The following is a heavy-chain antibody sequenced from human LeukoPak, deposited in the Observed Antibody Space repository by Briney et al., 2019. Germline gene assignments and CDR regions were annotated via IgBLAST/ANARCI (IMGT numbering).Heavy chain of an antibody. D-gene: IGHD6-19*01. CDR2: ISAYHGKT. CDR3: ARDSPFLVPGTGDAFDV. V-gene: IGHV1-18*01. Sequence: ASVKVSRKASGYTFTTFGISWVRQAPGQGLEWMGWISAYHGKTTFAQRFQGRLTLTTEASTSTAYMELRSLRSDDTAIYYCARDSPFLVPGTGDAFDVWGQGTMVSVSS. CDR1: GYTFTTFG. J-gene: IGHJ3*01.